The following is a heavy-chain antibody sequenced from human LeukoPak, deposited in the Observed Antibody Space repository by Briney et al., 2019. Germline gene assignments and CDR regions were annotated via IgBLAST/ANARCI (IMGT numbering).Heavy chain of an antibody. J-gene: IGHJ4*02. Sequence: MPSETLSLTCTVSGGSISSYYWSWIRQPAGKGLEWIGYIYYSGSTNYNPSLKSRVTISVDTSKNQFSLKLSSVTAADTAVYYCARHIAAATRFDYWGQGTLVTASS. V-gene: IGHV4-59*08. CDR2: IYYSGST. CDR3: ARHIAAATRFDY. CDR1: GGSISSYY. D-gene: IGHD6-13*01.